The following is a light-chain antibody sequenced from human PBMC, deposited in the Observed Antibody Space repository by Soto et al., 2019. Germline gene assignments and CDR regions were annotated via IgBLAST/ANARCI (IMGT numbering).Light chain of an antibody. J-gene: IGKJ2*01. V-gene: IGKV3-20*01. Sequence: EIVLTQSPGTLSLSPGERATLCCWASQSVSSSYLAWYQQKPGQAPRLLIYGASSRATGIPDRFSGSGSGTDFTLTISRLEPEDFAVYYCQQYGSSPPYTFGQGTKLEIK. CDR2: GAS. CDR3: QQYGSSPPYT. CDR1: QSVSSSY.